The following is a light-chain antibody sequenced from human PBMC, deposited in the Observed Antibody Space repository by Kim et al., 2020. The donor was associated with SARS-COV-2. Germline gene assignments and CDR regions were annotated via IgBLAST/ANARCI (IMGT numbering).Light chain of an antibody. CDR3: QSYDSSLSGAV. J-gene: IGLJ7*01. Sequence: QRVTISGTGSSSNIGAGYDVHWYQQLPGTAPKLLIYGNSNRPSGVPDRFSGSKSGTSASLAITGLQAEDEADYYCQSYDSSLSGAVFGGGTQLTVL. CDR1: SSNIGAGYD. V-gene: IGLV1-40*01. CDR2: GNS.